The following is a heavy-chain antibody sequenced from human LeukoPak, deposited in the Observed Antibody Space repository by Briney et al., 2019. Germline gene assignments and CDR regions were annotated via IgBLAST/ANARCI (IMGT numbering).Heavy chain of an antibody. D-gene: IGHD2-21*01. CDR2: ISSSGSSI. J-gene: IGHJ4*02. Sequence: GGSLRLSCAASGFTFSSYEMNWVRQAPGKGLEWVSYISSSGSSIYYADSVKGRFTVSRDNAKNSLYLRMNSLRAEDTAVYYCEGVAPPNDYWGQGAPVTVSS. V-gene: IGHV3-48*03. CDR1: GFTFSSYE. CDR3: EGVAPPNDY.